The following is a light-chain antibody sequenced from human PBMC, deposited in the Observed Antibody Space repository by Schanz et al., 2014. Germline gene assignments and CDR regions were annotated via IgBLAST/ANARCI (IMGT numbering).Light chain of an antibody. CDR1: QSVRSY. V-gene: IGKV3-11*01. Sequence: DIVLPQSPATLSLSPGERAPLSCRASQSVRSYLAWYQQKPGQAPRLLIYDASNRATGIPARFSGSGSGTDFTLTVTSLQPDDFATYYCQQYNTYSYTFGQGTKLEI. CDR3: QQYNTYSYT. CDR2: DAS. J-gene: IGKJ2*01.